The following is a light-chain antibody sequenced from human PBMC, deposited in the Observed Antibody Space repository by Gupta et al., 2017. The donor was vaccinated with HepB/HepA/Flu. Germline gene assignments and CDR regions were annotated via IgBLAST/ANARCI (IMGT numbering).Light chain of an antibody. CDR2: HDN. V-gene: IGLV1-47*02. J-gene: IGLJ1*01. Sequence: QSVLTQPPSASGNPGQTVTISCSGSSSNIENDNVYWYQQLPGTAPKLLIYHDNQRPSGVPDRFSGSKSGTSASLAISGLRSEDEADYYCVGGDKCLSAYVFGAGTRVTVL. CDR3: VGGDKCLSAYV. CDR1: SSNIENDN.